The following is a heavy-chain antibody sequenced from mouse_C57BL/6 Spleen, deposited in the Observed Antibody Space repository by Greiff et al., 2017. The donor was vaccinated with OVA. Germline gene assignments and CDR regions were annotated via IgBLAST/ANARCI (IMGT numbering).Heavy chain of an antibody. CDR2: IDPSDSYT. Sequence: QVQLQQPGAELVKPGASVKLSCKASGYTFTSYWMQWVKQRPGQGLEWIGEIDPSDSYTNYNQKFKGKATLTVDTSSSTAYMQLSSLTSEDSAVYYCARGYYGSSSDYWGQGTTLTASS. J-gene: IGHJ2*01. V-gene: IGHV1-50*01. D-gene: IGHD1-1*01. CDR1: GYTFTSYW. CDR3: ARGYYGSSSDY.